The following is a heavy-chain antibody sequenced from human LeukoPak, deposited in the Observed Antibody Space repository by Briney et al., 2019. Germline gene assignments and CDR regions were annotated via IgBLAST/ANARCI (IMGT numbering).Heavy chain of an antibody. CDR3: ARAATHYYDSSGYYHVADAFDI. J-gene: IGHJ3*02. Sequence: GSSVKVSCKASGGTFSSYAISWVRQAPGQGLEWMGGIIPIFGTANYAQKFQGRVTITADESTSTAYMELSSLRSEDTAVYYCARAATHYYDSSGYYHVADAFDIWGQGTMVTVSS. CDR2: IIPIFGTA. D-gene: IGHD3-22*01. CDR1: GGTFSSYA. V-gene: IGHV1-69*01.